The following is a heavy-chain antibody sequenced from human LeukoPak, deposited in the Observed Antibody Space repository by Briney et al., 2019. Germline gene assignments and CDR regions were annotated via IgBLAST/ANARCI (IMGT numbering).Heavy chain of an antibody. V-gene: IGHV4-39*01. Sequence: SDTLSLTCTVSGGSISSSTYYWGWIRQPPGKGLEWIGGIYYSGATYYNPSLKSRVTISIDTSKNQFSLRLSSVTAADTAVYYCASPGSGSYYYFDYWGQGTLVTVSS. CDR2: IYYSGAT. CDR1: GGSISSSTYY. J-gene: IGHJ4*02. CDR3: ASPGSGSYYYFDY. D-gene: IGHD1-26*01.